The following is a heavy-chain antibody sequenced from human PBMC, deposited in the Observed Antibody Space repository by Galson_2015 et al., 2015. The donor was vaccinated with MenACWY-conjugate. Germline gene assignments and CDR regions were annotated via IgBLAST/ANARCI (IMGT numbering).Heavy chain of an antibody. J-gene: IGHJ4*02. CDR2: ISSSSSTI. Sequence: SLRLSCAASGFTFSSYSMNWVRQAPGKGLEWASYISSSSSTIYYADSVKGRFTISRDNAKNSLYLQMNSLRAEDTAVYYCARDGYHPHLEVTTVPAPCDYWGQGTLVTVSS. CDR3: ARDGYHPHLEVTTVPAPCDY. D-gene: IGHD5-18*01. V-gene: IGHV3-48*04. CDR1: GFTFSSYS.